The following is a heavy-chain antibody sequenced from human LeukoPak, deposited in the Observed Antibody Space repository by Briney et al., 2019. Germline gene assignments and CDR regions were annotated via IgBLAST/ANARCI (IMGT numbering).Heavy chain of an antibody. V-gene: IGHV1-18*01. Sequence: ASVKVSCKASGYTLTSYGISWVRQAPGQGLEWMGWISAYNGNTNYAQKLQGRVTMTTDTSTSTAYMELRSLRSDDTAVYYCAREYCSSTSCPFDYWGQGTLVTVSS. CDR2: ISAYNGNT. J-gene: IGHJ4*02. CDR1: GYTLTSYG. CDR3: AREYCSSTSCPFDY. D-gene: IGHD2-2*01.